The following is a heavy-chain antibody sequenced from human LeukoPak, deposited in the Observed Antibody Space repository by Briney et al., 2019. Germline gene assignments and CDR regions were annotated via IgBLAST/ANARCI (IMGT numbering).Heavy chain of an antibody. CDR2: ISGSGGST. Sequence: GGSLRLSCAASGFTFSSYAMSWVRQAPGKGLEWVSAISGSGGSTYYADSAKGRFTISRDNSKNTLYLQMNSQRAEDTAVYYCAKDYYDFWSGYSTDIVGMDVWGQGTTVTVSS. CDR3: AKDYYDFWSGYSTDIVGMDV. V-gene: IGHV3-23*01. J-gene: IGHJ6*02. CDR1: GFTFSSYA. D-gene: IGHD3-3*01.